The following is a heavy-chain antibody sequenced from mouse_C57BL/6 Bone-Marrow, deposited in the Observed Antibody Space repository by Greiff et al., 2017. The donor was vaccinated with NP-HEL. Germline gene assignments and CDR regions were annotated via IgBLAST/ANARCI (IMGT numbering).Heavy chain of an antibody. J-gene: IGHJ2*01. Sequence: VQLQQSGAELVRPGASVKLSCTASGFNIKDDYMHWVKQRPEQGLEWIGWIDPENGDTEYASKFQGKATITADTSSNTAYLQLSSLTSEDTAVYYCTTGGDYYGSSYVDYWGQGTTLTVSS. D-gene: IGHD1-1*01. CDR1: GFNIKDDY. CDR2: IDPENGDT. CDR3: TTGGDYYGSSYVDY. V-gene: IGHV14-4*01.